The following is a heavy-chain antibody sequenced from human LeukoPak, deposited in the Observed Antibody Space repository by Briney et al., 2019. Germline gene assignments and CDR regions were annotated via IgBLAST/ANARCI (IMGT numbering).Heavy chain of an antibody. CDR3: ARVVISSDAFDI. CDR2: INPNGGGT. CDR1: GYTFTGYY. Sequence: GASVKVSCKASGYTFTGYYLHWVRQAPGQGLEWMGWINPNGGGTNCEQKFQGRVTMTRDTSISTAYMELSRLRSDDTAAYYCARVVISSDAFDIWGQGTMVTVSS. D-gene: IGHD3-22*01. J-gene: IGHJ3*02. V-gene: IGHV1-2*02.